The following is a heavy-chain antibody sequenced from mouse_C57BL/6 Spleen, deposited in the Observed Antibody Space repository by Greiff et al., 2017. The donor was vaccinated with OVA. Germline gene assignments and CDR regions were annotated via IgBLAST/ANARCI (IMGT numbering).Heavy chain of an antibody. Sequence: EVKLMESEGGLVQPGSSMKLSCPASGFPFSDYYMAWVRQVPEKGLEWVANINYDGSSTYYLDSLKSRFIISRDNAKNILYLQMSSLKSEDTATYYCARETSQTVFDYWGQGTTLTVSS. V-gene: IGHV5-16*01. CDR3: ARETSQTVFDY. CDR1: GFPFSDYY. J-gene: IGHJ2*01. CDR2: INYDGSST. D-gene: IGHD4-1*01.